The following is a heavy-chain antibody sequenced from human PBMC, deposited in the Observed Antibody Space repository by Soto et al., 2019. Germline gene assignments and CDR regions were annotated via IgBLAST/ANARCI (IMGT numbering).Heavy chain of an antibody. CDR1: GYTFTSYG. CDR2: ISAYNGNT. Sequence: ASVKVSCKASGYTFTSYGISWVRQAPGQGLEWMGWISAYNGNTNYAQKLQGRVTMTTDTSTSTAYMELRSLRSDDTAVYYCARIYYDILPGQPLNWFDPWGQGTLVTVSS. CDR3: ARIYYDILPGQPLNWFDP. D-gene: IGHD3-9*01. V-gene: IGHV1-18*01. J-gene: IGHJ5*02.